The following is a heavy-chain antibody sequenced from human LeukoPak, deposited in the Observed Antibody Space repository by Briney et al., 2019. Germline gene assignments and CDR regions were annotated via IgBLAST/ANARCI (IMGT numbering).Heavy chain of an antibody. CDR2: IYSGGST. J-gene: IGHJ6*03. V-gene: IGHV3-53*01. CDR1: GFTVSSNY. Sequence: PGGSLRLSCAASGFTVSSNYMSWVRQAPGKGLEWVSVIYSGGSTYYADSVKGRFTISRDNSKNTLYLQMNSLRAEDTAVYYCARSTVVTGRYYYYYIDVWGKGTTVTVS. D-gene: IGHD4-23*01. CDR3: ARSTVVTGRYYYYYIDV.